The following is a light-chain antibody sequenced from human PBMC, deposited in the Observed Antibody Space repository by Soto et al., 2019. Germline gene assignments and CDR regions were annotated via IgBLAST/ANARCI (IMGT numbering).Light chain of an antibody. CDR3: QQRRNWPPLT. J-gene: IGKJ4*01. CDR2: HAS. V-gene: IGKV3-11*01. Sequence: ETVLTQSPATLSLSPGETATLSCRASESVDIYLAWYQQKPGQAPRLLISHASNRATGIPARFSGSGSGTDFTLTISSLEPEDSAVYYGQQRRNWPPLTFGGGTRVEI. CDR1: ESVDIY.